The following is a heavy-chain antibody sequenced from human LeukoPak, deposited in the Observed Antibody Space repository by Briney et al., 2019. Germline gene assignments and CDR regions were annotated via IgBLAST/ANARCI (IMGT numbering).Heavy chain of an antibody. J-gene: IGHJ6*02. CDR2: ISSSSSTI. Sequence: PGGSLRLSCAASGFTFSSYSMNWVRQAPGKGLGWFSYISSSSSTIYYADSVKGRFTISRDNAKNSLYLQMNSLRAEDTAVYYCARDSRHYYAHDVWGQGTTVTVSS. CDR3: ARDSRHYYAHDV. V-gene: IGHV3-48*01. CDR1: GFTFSSYS. D-gene: IGHD3-10*01.